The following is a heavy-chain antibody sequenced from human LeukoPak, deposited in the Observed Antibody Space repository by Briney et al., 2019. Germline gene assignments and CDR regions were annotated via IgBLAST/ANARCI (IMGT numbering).Heavy chain of an antibody. CDR1: GGSFSGYY. J-gene: IGHJ6*03. Sequence: ETLSLTCAVYGGSFSGYYWSWIRQPPGKGLEWVANIKQDGSEKYYVDSVKGRFTISRDNAKNSLYLQMNSLRAEDTAVYYCARVPQTYYYYYMDVWGKGTAVTVSS. CDR2: IKQDGSEK. CDR3: ARVPQTYYYYYMDV. V-gene: IGHV3-7*01.